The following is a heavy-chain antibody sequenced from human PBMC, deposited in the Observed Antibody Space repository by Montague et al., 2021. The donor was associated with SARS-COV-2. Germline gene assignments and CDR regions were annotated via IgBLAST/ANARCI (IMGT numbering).Heavy chain of an antibody. CDR3: ARVAQLLLGNPQNLFDP. CDR1: GSSFSSYA. Sequence: SLRLSCAASGSSFSSYAMHWVRQPPGKGLEWLAVISFDGNDRYYAGSLRGRFTISRDNSKDTLYLQLTDLRSDDTGVYYCARVAQLLLGNPQNLFDPWGQGTLVTVST. J-gene: IGHJ5*02. V-gene: IGHV3-30-3*01. D-gene: IGHD4-23*01. CDR2: ISFDGNDR.